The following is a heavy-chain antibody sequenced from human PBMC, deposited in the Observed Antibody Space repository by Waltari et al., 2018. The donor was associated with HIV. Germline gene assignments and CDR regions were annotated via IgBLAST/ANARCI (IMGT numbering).Heavy chain of an antibody. J-gene: IGHJ6*02. Sequence: VRLDQWGSGLLNPSQTLSLTCAVYGGSFKGYFWNWVRRTPGRGVVWFCDVIYRGDTNSNPSLKSRASLSSDTSKNQFSLRLTSLTAADSATYYCARAYNSGPTPHNYYYYGIDVWGRGTTVIVSS. CDR3: ARAYNSGPTPHNYYYYGIDV. V-gene: IGHV4-34*12. CDR1: GGSFKGYF. D-gene: IGHD6-19*01. CDR2: VIYRGDT.